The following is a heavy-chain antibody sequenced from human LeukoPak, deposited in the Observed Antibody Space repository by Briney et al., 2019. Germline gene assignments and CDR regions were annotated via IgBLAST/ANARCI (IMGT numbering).Heavy chain of an antibody. Sequence: GSLRLSCAASGFTFSSYSMNWVRQAPGKGLEWVSSISSSSSYIYYADSVEGRFTISRDNAKNSLYLQMNSLRAEDTAVYYCARDPDDILTRYYYGMDVWGQGTTVTVSS. CDR1: GFTFSSYS. CDR3: ARDPDDILTRYYYGMDV. CDR2: ISSSSSYI. J-gene: IGHJ6*02. D-gene: IGHD3-9*01. V-gene: IGHV3-21*01.